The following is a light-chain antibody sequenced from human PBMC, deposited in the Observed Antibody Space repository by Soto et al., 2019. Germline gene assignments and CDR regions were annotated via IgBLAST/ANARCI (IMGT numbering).Light chain of an antibody. CDR3: QQYYTCPWT. V-gene: IGKV1-5*03. CDR2: KAS. CDR1: QSISSW. Sequence: DIQMTQSPSTLSASVGDRVTITCRASQSISSWLAWYQQRPGKAPKLLIYKASNLERGVPSRFSGSGSGTELTLTISSLQHDDFATCYCQQYYTCPWTCGPGTKVEIK. J-gene: IGKJ1*01.